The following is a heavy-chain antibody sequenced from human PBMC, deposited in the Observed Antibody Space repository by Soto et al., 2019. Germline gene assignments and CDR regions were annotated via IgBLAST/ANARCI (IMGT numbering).Heavy chain of an antibody. V-gene: IGHV4-34*01. CDR2: INHSGSA. CDR3: ARGLITGSHYSGGWYYFDS. J-gene: IGHJ4*02. Sequence: SETMSLTCAVYGESFSGYIWTWIRQTPGKGLQWIGQINHSGSASYNPSLKSRITISVHTSNSRFSLELSSVTAADTAVYYCARGLITGSHYSGGWYYFDSWGQGTQVTVS. CDR1: GESFSGYI. D-gene: IGHD6-19*01.